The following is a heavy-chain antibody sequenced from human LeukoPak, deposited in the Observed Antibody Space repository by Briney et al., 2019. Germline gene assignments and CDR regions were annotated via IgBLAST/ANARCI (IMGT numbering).Heavy chain of an antibody. CDR2: ISSSGSTI. Sequence: GGSLRLSCAASGFTFSSYEMNWVRQAPGKGLEWVSYISSSGSTIYYADSVKGQFTISRDNAKNSLYLQMNSLRAEDTAVYYCARELGGIVGAPFDPWGQGTLVTVSS. J-gene: IGHJ5*02. V-gene: IGHV3-48*03. CDR3: ARELGGIVGAPFDP. CDR1: GFTFSSYE. D-gene: IGHD1-26*01.